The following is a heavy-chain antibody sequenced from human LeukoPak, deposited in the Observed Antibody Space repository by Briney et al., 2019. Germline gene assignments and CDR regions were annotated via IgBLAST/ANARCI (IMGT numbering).Heavy chain of an antibody. CDR1: GFTFSSYS. V-gene: IGHV3-48*04. CDR2: ISSSSSTI. J-gene: IGHJ4*02. D-gene: IGHD6-19*01. Sequence: GSLRLSCAASGFTFSSYSMNWVRQAPGRGLEWVSYISSSSSTIYYADSVKGRFTISRDNAKNSLYLQMNSLRAEDTAVYYCARAKYSSGWYVYYWGQGTLVAVSS. CDR3: ARAKYSSGWYVYY.